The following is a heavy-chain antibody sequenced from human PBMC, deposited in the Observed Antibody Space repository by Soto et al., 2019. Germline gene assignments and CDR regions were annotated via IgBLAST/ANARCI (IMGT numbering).Heavy chain of an antibody. V-gene: IGHV3-48*03. CDR2: ISSSGVTI. CDR1: GFTFSSFE. CDR3: ARDVYVYGMDV. D-gene: IGHD2-8*01. J-gene: IGHJ6*02. Sequence: EVQLVESGGGLVQPGRSLRLSCAASGFTFSSFEMNWVRQAPGKGLEWVSYISSSGVTIYYADSVKGRFTISRDNAKNSLSLQMNILRAEDSAIYYCARDVYVYGMDVWGQGTTVTVSS.